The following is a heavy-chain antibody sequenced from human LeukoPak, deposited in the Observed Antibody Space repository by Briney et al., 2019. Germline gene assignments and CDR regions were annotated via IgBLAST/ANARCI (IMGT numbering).Heavy chain of an antibody. CDR1: GFAFSNYA. D-gene: IGHD6-19*01. V-gene: IGHV3-23*01. J-gene: IGHJ4*02. Sequence: GGSLRLSCAASGFAFSNYAMSWVRQAPGKGLEWVSTISGGGITTYYADSAKGRFTISRDNSKNTMFLQMNSLRADDTAVYYCPRQSYASGWNPFDYWGQGILVTVSS. CDR2: ISGGGITT. CDR3: PRQSYASGWNPFDY.